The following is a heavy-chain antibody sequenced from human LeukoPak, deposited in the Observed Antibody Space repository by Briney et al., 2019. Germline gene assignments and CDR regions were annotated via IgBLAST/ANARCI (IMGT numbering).Heavy chain of an antibody. J-gene: IGHJ4*02. V-gene: IGHV3-33*01. CDR3: ARVRGYYDSSGYDY. D-gene: IGHD3-22*01. CDR1: GFGFSNYG. Sequence: GGSLRLSCAASGFGFSNYGMHWVRQAPGKGLEWVAVIWYDGNNKYYADFVRGRFTISRDNSKNTLYLQMNSLRAEDTAVYYCARVRGYYDSSGYDYWGQGTLVTVSS. CDR2: IWYDGNNK.